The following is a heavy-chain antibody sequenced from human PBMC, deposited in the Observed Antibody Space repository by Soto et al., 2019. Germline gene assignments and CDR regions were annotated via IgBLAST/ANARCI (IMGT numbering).Heavy chain of an antibody. V-gene: IGHV3-21*01. J-gene: IGHJ6*03. CDR1: GFTFSSYN. Sequence: EVQLVESGGGLVKPGGSLRLSCAASGFTFSSYNMNWVRQAPGKGLEWVSSISGSSSYIYYADSVKGRFTISRDNAKNSLYLQMNSLRAEDTAVYYCARDRQDGPYFYYYMDVWGKGTTVTVSS. CDR2: ISGSSSYI. CDR3: ARDRQDGPYFYYYMDV.